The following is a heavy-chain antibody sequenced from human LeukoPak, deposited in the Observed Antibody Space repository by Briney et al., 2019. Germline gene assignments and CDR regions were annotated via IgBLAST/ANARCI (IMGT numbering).Heavy chain of an antibody. Sequence: ASVKVSFKASGYTFTSYGISWVRQAPGQGLEWMGWISAYNGNTNYAQKLQGRVTMTTDTSTSTAYMELRSLRSDDTAVYYCAMASSSWYKSDPGMDVWGQGTTVTVSS. J-gene: IGHJ6*02. D-gene: IGHD6-13*01. CDR2: ISAYNGNT. CDR1: GYTFTSYG. V-gene: IGHV1-18*01. CDR3: AMASSSWYKSDPGMDV.